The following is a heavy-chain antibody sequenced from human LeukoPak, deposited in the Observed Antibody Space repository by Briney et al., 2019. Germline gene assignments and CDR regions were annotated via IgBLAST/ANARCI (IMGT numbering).Heavy chain of an antibody. CDR1: GGSLTSYY. Sequence: SETLSLTCTVSGGSLTSYYWSWIRQPPGKGLEWSGYIYYSGSTNYNPSLKSRVTISVDTSKNQFSLKLSSVTAADTAVYYCARRGYSYGPKTYYFDYWGQGTLVTVSS. V-gene: IGHV4-59*01. D-gene: IGHD5-18*01. CDR3: ARRGYSYGPKTYYFDY. CDR2: IYYSGST. J-gene: IGHJ4*02.